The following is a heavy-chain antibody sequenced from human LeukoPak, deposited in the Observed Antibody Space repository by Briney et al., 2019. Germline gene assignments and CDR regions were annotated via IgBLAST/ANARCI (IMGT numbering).Heavy chain of an antibody. D-gene: IGHD2-15*01. CDR2: IYHSGST. Sequence: SQTLSLTCTVSGGSISSGGYYWSWIRQPPGKGLEWIGYIYHSGSTYYNPSLKSRVTISVDRSKNQFSLKLSSVTAADTAVYSCARGRGGGSDAFDFWGQGTMVTVSS. J-gene: IGHJ3*01. CDR1: GGSISSGGYY. CDR3: ARGRGGGSDAFDF. V-gene: IGHV4-30-2*01.